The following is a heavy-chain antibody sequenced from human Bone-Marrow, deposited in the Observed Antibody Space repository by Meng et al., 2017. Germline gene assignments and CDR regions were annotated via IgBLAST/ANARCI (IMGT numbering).Heavy chain of an antibody. CDR1: GYTFTGYY. D-gene: IGHD3-9*01. Sequence: ASVKVSCKASGYTFTGYYMHWVRQAPGQGLEWMGRINPNSGGTNYAQKFQGRVTMTRDTSISTAYMELSRMRSDDTAVHYCARDLTYYRYFDCLFLSPDIDDWGQGTMVTVSS. CDR3: ARDLTYYRYFDCLFLSPDIDD. J-gene: IGHJ4*02. CDR2: INPNSGGT. V-gene: IGHV1-2*06.